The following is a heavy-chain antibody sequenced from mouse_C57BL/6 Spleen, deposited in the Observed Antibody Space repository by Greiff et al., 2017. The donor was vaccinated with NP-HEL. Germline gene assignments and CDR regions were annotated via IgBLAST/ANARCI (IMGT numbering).Heavy chain of an antibody. CDR1: GYTFTSYW. V-gene: IGHV1-64*01. D-gene: IGHD1-1*01. CDR2: IHPNSGST. J-gene: IGHJ1*03. CDR3: ANSRIYFYFDV. Sequence: VKLQQPGAELVKPGASVKLSCKASGYTFTSYWMHWVKQRPGQGLEWIGMIHPNSGSTNYNEKFKSKATLTVDKSSSTAYMQLSSLTSEDSAVYYCANSRIYFYFDVWGTGTTVTVSS.